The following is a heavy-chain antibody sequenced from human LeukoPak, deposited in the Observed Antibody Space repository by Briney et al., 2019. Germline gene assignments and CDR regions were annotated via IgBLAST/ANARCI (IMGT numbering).Heavy chain of an antibody. V-gene: IGHV1-69*04. Sequence: SVTVSCKASGGTFSSYAISWVRQAPGQGLEWMGRIIPILGIANYAQKFQGRVTITADKSTSTAYVELSSLRSEDTAVYYCARDHWVGGQSDFDYWGQGTLVTVSS. CDR2: IIPILGIA. D-gene: IGHD4-23*01. CDR1: GGTFSSYA. J-gene: IGHJ4*02. CDR3: ARDHWVGGQSDFDY.